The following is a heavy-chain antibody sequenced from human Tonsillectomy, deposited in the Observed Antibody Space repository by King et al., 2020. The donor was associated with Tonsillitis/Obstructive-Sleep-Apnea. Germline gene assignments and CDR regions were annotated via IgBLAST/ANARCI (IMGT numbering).Heavy chain of an antibody. CDR1: GFTFSSYE. V-gene: IGHV3-48*03. Sequence: VQLVESGGGLVQPGGSLRLSCAASGFTFSSYEMNWVRQAPGKGLEWVSYISSSGSTIYYADSVKGRFTISRDNAKNSLYLQMNSLRAEDTAVYYCARGPYSSSWSSYYYYYMDVWGQGTLVTVSS. CDR2: ISSSGSTI. CDR3: ARGPYSSSWSSYYYYYMDV. D-gene: IGHD6-13*01. J-gene: IGHJ6*03.